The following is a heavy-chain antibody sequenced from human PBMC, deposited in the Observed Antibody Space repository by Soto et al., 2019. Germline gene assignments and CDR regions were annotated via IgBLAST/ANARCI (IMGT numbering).Heavy chain of an antibody. CDR1: GFTFSNYA. D-gene: IGHD3-3*01. CDR2: ISYDGSNK. V-gene: IGHV3-30-3*01. Sequence: QVQLVESGGGVVQPGRSLRLSCAPSGFTFSNYAMHWVRQAPGKGLEWVAVISYDGSNKYYADSVKGRFTISRDNSKYSLYLQMNRLRAEDTAVYYYARDKRDLRFWEWSYYFDYWGQGTLVTVSS. J-gene: IGHJ4*02. CDR3: ARDKRDLRFWEWSYYFDY.